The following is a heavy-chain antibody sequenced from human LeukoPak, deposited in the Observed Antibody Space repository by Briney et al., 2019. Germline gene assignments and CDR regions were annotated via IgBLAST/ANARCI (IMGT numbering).Heavy chain of an antibody. J-gene: IGHJ5*01. D-gene: IGHD4-11*01. CDR3: AKDLHDYGNYVGWFDS. V-gene: IGHV3-30*18. CDR2: ISYDESNK. CDR1: GFTFSSYG. Sequence: GRSLRLSCAASGFTFSSYGMHWVRQAPGKGLEWVAVISYDESNKYYADSVKGRFTISRDHSKTTLFLQMNSLRAEDTAVYYCAKDLHDYGNYVGWFDSWGQGTLVTVSS.